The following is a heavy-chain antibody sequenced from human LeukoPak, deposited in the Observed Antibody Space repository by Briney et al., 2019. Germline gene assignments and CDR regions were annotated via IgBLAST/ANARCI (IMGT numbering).Heavy chain of an antibody. Sequence: GSSVKVSCKASGGTFSSYAISWVRQAPGQGLEWMGGIIPIFGTANYAQKFQGRVTITADESTSTAYMELRSLRSDDTAVYYCARGYLVGATDYWGQGTLVTVSS. CDR3: ARGYLVGATDY. D-gene: IGHD1-26*01. CDR2: IIPIFGTA. V-gene: IGHV1-69*01. J-gene: IGHJ4*02. CDR1: GGTFSSYA.